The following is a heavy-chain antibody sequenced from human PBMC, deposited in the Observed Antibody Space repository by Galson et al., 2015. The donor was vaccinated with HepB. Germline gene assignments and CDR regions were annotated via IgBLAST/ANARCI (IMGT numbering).Heavy chain of an antibody. CDR1: GGTFSSYA. Sequence: VKVSCKASGGTFSSYAISWVRQAPGQGLEWMGGIIPILGIANYAQKFQGRVTITADKSTSTAYMELSSLRSEDTAVYYCARADEDTAMVSRYYYYGMDVWGQGTTVTVSS. CDR3: ARADEDTAMVSRYYYYGMDV. V-gene: IGHV1-69*10. J-gene: IGHJ6*02. D-gene: IGHD5-18*01. CDR2: IIPILGIA.